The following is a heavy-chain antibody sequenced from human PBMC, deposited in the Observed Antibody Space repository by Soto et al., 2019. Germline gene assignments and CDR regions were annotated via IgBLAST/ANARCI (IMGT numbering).Heavy chain of an antibody. J-gene: IGHJ3*02. V-gene: IGHV1-3*01. CDR2: INAGNGNT. CDR3: ARAAYCGSTSCSDAFDI. CDR1: GYTFTDYA. D-gene: IGHD2-2*01. Sequence: QVQFVQSGAELKKPGASVRVSCKASGYTFTDYAMHWVRQAPGQGLEWMGWINAGNGNTKYSQKFQGRVTITRDTSARTAYVELNILTSEDTAVSYCARAAYCGSTSCSDAFDIWGQGTMVTVSS.